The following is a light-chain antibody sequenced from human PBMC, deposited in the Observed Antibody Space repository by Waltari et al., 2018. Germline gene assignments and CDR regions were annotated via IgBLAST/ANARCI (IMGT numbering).Light chain of an antibody. J-gene: IGLJ3*02. Sequence: QSALTQPASVSGSPGQSITISCTGTSSDVGSYNLVSWYQQHPGKAPKRLIFDVSNRPSGVPDRFSGSRSGNTASLTISGLQTEDEADYYCSSYTRRSYWVFGGGTQLTVL. CDR2: DVS. CDR3: SSYTRRSYWV. V-gene: IGLV2-14*02. CDR1: SSDVGSYNL.